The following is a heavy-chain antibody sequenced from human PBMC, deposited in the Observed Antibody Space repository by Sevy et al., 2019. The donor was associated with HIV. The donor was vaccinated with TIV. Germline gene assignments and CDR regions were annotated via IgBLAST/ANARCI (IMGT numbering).Heavy chain of an antibody. V-gene: IGHV3-30*18. Sequence: GGSLRLSCAASGFTFKTYGMHWVRQAPGKGLEWVAIISYDGTYRRYADSVKGRFTISRDNSKNTVFLQMDSLRTEDTAVYYCAKTPGWQTHYFDYWGQGTLVTVSS. D-gene: IGHD6-19*01. J-gene: IGHJ4*02. CDR3: AKTPGWQTHYFDY. CDR2: ISYDGTYR. CDR1: GFTFKTYG.